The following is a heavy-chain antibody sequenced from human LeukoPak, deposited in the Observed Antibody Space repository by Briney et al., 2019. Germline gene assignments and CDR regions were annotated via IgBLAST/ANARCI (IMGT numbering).Heavy chain of an antibody. CDR3: ARGVSAIFGVVIAGVDYYYMDV. D-gene: IGHD3-3*01. V-gene: IGHV4-4*07. CDR2: IYTSGST. J-gene: IGHJ6*03. CDR1: GVSISSYY. Sequence: SETLSLTCTVSGVSISSYYWSWIRQPAGKGLEWIGRIYTSGSTNYNPSLKSRVTMSVDTSKNQFSLKLSSVTAADTAVYYCARGVSAIFGVVIAGVDYYYMDVWGKGTTVTVSS.